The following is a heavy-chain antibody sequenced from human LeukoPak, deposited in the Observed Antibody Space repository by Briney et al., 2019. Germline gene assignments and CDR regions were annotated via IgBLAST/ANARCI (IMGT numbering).Heavy chain of an antibody. CDR3: ARDYGGKGSRSHYYYMDV. J-gene: IGHJ6*03. V-gene: IGHV1-18*01. D-gene: IGHD4-23*01. CDR1: GYTFTSYG. Sequence: GASVKVSCKASGYTFTSYGISWVRQAPGQGLEWMGWISAYNGNTNYAQKLQGRVTMTTDSSTSTAYMELRSLRSDDTAVYYCARDYGGKGSRSHYYYMDVWGKGTAVTVSS. CDR2: ISAYNGNT.